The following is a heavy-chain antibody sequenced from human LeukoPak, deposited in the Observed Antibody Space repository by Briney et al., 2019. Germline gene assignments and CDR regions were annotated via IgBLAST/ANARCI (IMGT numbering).Heavy chain of an antibody. CDR1: GGSISNYH. D-gene: IGHD3-10*01. Sequence: SETLSLTCTVSGGSISNYHWSWVRQPPGKGLEWIGYIYYSGSITYNPSLKSRVTISIDTSKNQFSLKLRSVTAADTAVYYCARVPLWFGELSSFPSWGQGTLVIVSS. CDR2: IYYSGSI. J-gene: IGHJ5*02. V-gene: IGHV4-59*01. CDR3: ARVPLWFGELSSFPS.